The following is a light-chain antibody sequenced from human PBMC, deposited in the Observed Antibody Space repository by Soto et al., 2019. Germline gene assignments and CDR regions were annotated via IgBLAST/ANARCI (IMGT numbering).Light chain of an antibody. CDR2: AAS. CDR3: QQSYSTPPS. Sequence: DIQMTQSPSSLSASVGDRVTITCRASQSISSYLNWYQQKPGKAPKFLIYAASSLQSGVPSRFSGSGMGTDFTLNIISLQPEDFATYDCQQSYSTPPSFGQGTKLDIK. V-gene: IGKV1-39*01. CDR1: QSISSY. J-gene: IGKJ2*01.